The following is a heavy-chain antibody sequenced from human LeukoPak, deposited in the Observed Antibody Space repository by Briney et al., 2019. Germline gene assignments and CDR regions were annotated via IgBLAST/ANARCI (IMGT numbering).Heavy chain of an antibody. CDR1: GGSISSSSYY. CDR3: ARGQEYSSSWYGGYYYYGMDV. V-gene: IGHV4-39*07. CDR2: IYYSGST. D-gene: IGHD6-13*01. Sequence: SSETLSLTCTVSGGSISSSSYYWGWIRQPPGKGLEWIGSIYYSGSTYYNPSLKSRVTISVDTSKNQFSLKLSSVTAADTAVYYCARGQEYSSSWYGGYYYYGMDVWGQGTTVTVSS. J-gene: IGHJ6*02.